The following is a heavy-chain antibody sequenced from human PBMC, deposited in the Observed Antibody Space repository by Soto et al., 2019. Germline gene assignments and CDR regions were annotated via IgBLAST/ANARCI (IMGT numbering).Heavy chain of an antibody. CDR2: IYSGGST. CDR3: ASHPGYSGSFYFDY. D-gene: IGHD1-26*01. J-gene: IGHJ4*02. V-gene: IGHV3-53*01. Sequence: GGSLRLSCAASGFTVSNNYMSWVRQAPGKGLEWVSVIYSGGSTYYADSVKGRFTISRDTSKNTLYLQMSSLRAADTAVYYCASHPGYSGSFYFDYWGQGTLVTVSS. CDR1: GFTVSNNY.